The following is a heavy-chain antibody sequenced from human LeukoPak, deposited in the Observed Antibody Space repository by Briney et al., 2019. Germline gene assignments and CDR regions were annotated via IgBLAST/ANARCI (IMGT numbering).Heavy chain of an antibody. J-gene: IGHJ6*03. CDR2: ISAYNGNT. V-gene: IGHV1-18*01. CDR3: ARGGQGYCSGGSCYSRGAYYYYMDV. D-gene: IGHD2-15*01. Sequence: ASVKVSCKASGYTFTSYGISWVRQAPGQGLEWMGWISAYNGNTNYAQKLQSRVTMTTDTSTSTAYMELRSLRSDDTAVYYCARGGQGYCSGGSCYSRGAYYYYMDVWGKGTTVTVSS. CDR1: GYTFTSYG.